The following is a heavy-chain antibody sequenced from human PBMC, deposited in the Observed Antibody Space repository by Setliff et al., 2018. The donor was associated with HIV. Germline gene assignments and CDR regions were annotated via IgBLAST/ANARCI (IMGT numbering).Heavy chain of an antibody. D-gene: IGHD3-9*01. V-gene: IGHV1-2*02. CDR3: ARGSLLGYFDWLFPD. CDR1: GYTFTGYY. J-gene: IGHJ4*02. Sequence: ASVKVSCKASGYTFTGYYMHWVRQAPGQGLEWMGWINPNSGGTNYAQKFQGRVTMTRDTSISTAYIELSRLRPDDTAVYYCARGSLLGYFDWLFPDWGQGTLVTVSS. CDR2: INPNSGGT.